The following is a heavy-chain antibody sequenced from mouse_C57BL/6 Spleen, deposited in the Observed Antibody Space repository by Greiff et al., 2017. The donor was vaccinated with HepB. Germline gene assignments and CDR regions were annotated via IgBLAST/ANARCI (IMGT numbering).Heavy chain of an antibody. Sequence: EVQRVESGPGLVKPSQSLSLTCSVTGYSITSGYYWNWIRQFPGNKLEWMGYISYDGSNNYNPSLKNRISITRDTSKNQFFLKLNSVTTEDTATYYCASFITTAYAMDYWGQGTSVTVSS. J-gene: IGHJ4*01. CDR1: GYSITSGYY. CDR2: ISYDGSN. V-gene: IGHV3-6*01. CDR3: ASFITTAYAMDY. D-gene: IGHD1-1*01.